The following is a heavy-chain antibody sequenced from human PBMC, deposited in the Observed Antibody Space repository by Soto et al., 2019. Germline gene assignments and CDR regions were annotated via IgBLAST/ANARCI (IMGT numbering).Heavy chain of an antibody. J-gene: IGHJ4*02. Sequence: QVQLVQSGAEVKKPGSSVKVSCKASGGTFSSYAISWVRQAPGQGLEWMGGIIPIFGTANYAQKFQGRVTITADESTSTAYMELSSLRSEDTDVYYCARGYSSGWYAPPLAPKLDYWGQGTLVTVSS. CDR3: ARGYSSGWYAPPLAPKLDY. D-gene: IGHD6-19*01. V-gene: IGHV1-69*12. CDR1: GGTFSSYA. CDR2: IIPIFGTA.